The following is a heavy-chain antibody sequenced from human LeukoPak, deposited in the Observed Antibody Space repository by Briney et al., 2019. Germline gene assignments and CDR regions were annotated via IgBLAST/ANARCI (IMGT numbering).Heavy chain of an antibody. CDR3: ARDGRAGSLFAY. J-gene: IGHJ4*02. V-gene: IGHV4-59*01. CDR2: ISYSGST. Sequence: SETLSLTCTVSGGSISSYHWSWIRQPPGKGLEWVGYISYSGSTNYNPSLKSRVTISVDTSKNQFSPKLSSVTAADTAIYYCARDGRAGSLFAYWGQGTLVTVSS. CDR1: GGSISSYH. D-gene: IGHD6-19*01.